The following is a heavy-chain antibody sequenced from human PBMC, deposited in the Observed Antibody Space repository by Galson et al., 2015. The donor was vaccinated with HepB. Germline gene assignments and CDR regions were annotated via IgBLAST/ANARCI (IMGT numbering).Heavy chain of an antibody. CDR3: AREGKVIESAFDI. D-gene: IGHD2-21*01. V-gene: IGHV6-1*01. Sequence: CAISGDSVSSTSAAWNWIRQSPSRGLEWLGRTYYRSKWYNDYAVSVKSRITINADTSKNQFSLHLNSVTPEDTAVYYCAREGKVIESAFDIWGQGTIVTVSS. CDR1: GDSVSSTSAA. J-gene: IGHJ3*02. CDR2: TYYRSKWYN.